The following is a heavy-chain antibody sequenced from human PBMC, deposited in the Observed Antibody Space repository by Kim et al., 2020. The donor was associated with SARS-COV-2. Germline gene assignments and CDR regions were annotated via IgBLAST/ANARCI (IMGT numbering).Heavy chain of an antibody. D-gene: IGHD1-26*01. Sequence: ADAVKGRFTISRDNTKNTLYLQMSSLRDEDTAVYYCAKQVWELASRFDYWGQGTLVTVSS. V-gene: IGHV3-23*01. CDR3: AKQVWELASRFDY. J-gene: IGHJ4*02.